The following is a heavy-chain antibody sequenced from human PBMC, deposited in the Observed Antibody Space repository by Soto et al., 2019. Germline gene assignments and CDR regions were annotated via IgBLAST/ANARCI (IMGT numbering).Heavy chain of an antibody. D-gene: IGHD3-9*01. CDR2: IIPIFGTA. V-gene: IGHV1-69*06. CDR3: ATGENGLRYFDWLGY. J-gene: IGHJ4*02. CDR1: GGTFSSYA. Sequence: PVKVSCKASGGTFSSYAISWVRQAPGQGLEWMGGIIPIFGTANYAQKFQGRVTITADKSTSTAYMELSSLRSEDTAVYYCATGENGLRYFDWLGYWGQGTLVTVSS.